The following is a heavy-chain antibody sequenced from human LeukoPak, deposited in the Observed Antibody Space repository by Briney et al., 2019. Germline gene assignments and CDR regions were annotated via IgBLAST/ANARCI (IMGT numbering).Heavy chain of an antibody. V-gene: IGHV3-21*01. D-gene: IGHD5-18*01. CDR3: ARAQGGYSYGGNFDY. Sequence: GGSLRLSCAASGFTFSTYTMNWARQAPGKGLEWVSSISSSTTYIYYADSLKGRFTISRDNAKDSLYLQMNSLRDEDTAVYYCARAQGGYSYGGNFDYWGQGTLVTVSS. J-gene: IGHJ4*02. CDR1: GFTFSTYT. CDR2: ISSSTTYI.